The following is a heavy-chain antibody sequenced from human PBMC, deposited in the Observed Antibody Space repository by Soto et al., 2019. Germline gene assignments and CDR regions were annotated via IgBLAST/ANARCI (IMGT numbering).Heavy chain of an antibody. CDR2: ISGSGGST. Sequence: EVQLLESGGGLVQPGGSLRLSCAASGFTFSSYAMSWVRQAPGKGLEWVSAISGSGGSTYYADTVKGRFTISRDNSKNTLDLQMNSLRAEDTAVYYCAKSPVGATGGIFDYWGQGTLVTVSS. V-gene: IGHV3-23*01. D-gene: IGHD1-26*01. CDR3: AKSPVGATGGIFDY. J-gene: IGHJ4*02. CDR1: GFTFSSYA.